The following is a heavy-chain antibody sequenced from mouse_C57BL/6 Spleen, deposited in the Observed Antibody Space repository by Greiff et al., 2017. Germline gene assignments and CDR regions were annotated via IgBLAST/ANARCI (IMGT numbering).Heavy chain of an antibody. CDR1: GYTFTSYW. Sequence: QVQLQQPGTELVKPGASVKLSCKASGYTFTSYWMHWVKQRPGQGLEWIGNINPSNGGTNYNEKFKSKATLTVDKSSSTAYMQLSSLTSEDSAVFYCARWGTTVVATDAMDYWGQGTSVTVSS. D-gene: IGHD1-1*01. CDR3: ARWGTTVVATDAMDY. J-gene: IGHJ4*01. V-gene: IGHV1-53*01. CDR2: INPSNGGT.